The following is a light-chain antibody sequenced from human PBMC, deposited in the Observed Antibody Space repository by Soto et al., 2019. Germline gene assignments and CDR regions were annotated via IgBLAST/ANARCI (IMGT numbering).Light chain of an antibody. CDR3: SSYTSSSIV. CDR2: DVS. CDR1: SSDVGGYNY. V-gene: IGLV2-14*01. Sequence: QSALTQPASVSGFPGQSITISCTGTSSDVGGYNYVSWYQQHPGKAPTLMIYDVSKRPAGVSNRFSGSKSGNMASLTISGHRAEDDSDYYCSSYTSSSIVFGGGTKLTGL. J-gene: IGLJ3*02.